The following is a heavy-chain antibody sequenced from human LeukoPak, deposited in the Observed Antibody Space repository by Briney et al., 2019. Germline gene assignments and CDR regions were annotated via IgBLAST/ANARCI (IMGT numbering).Heavy chain of an antibody. Sequence: GGSLRLSCAASGFTFSNYAMSWVRQAPGKGLEWVSAISDSGGSTYHAASVKGRFTISRDKSTNTLYLQMNSLRAEDTAVYYCGGQIGYCSSGTCYFEYWGQGTLVTVSS. CDR3: GGQIGYCSSGTCYFEY. CDR1: GFTFSNYA. D-gene: IGHD2-2*01. J-gene: IGHJ4*02. V-gene: IGHV3-23*01. CDR2: ISDSGGST.